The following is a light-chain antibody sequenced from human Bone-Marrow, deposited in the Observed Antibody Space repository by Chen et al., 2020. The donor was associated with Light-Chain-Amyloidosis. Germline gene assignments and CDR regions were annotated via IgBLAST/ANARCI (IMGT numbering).Light chain of an antibody. CDR1: QSVSTNY. Sequence: EIVLTPSPGRLSLSPGERATLSCRASQSVSTNYLAWYQQKPGQPPRLVIYSASVRATGIPDTFSGSGSGTDFTLTINKLRPEDFAVYYCQQYGSSPLTFGPGTKVELK. CDR2: SAS. CDR3: QQYGSSPLT. J-gene: IGKJ1*01. V-gene: IGKV3-20*01.